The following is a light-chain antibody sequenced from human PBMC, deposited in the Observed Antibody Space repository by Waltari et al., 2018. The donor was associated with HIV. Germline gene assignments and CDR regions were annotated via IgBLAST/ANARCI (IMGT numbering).Light chain of an antibody. V-gene: IGLV2-14*01. J-gene: IGLJ1*01. Sequence: QSALTQPASVSGSLGQSITISCTGTSSDVGAYNSVSWYQQRPGKVPKLLIYEVNSRPSGIDNSFSGSKSGNTASLTTSGLQVEDEADYYCSSFTRSNTYVFGSGTKVTVL. CDR1: SSDVGAYNS. CDR2: EVN. CDR3: SSFTRSNTYV.